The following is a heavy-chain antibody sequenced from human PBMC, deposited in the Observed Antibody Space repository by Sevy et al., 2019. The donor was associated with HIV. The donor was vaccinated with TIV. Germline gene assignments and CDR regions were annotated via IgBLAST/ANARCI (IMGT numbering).Heavy chain of an antibody. CDR1: GFTFDDYA. Sequence: GGSLRLSCAASGFTFDDYAMHWVRQAPGKGLEWVSGISWNSGGIGYADSVKGRFTISRDNAKNSLYLQMNSLRAEDTALYYCAKGMIVLVISGLGTNAFDIWGQGTMVTVSS. J-gene: IGHJ3*02. CDR3: AKGMIVLVISGLGTNAFDI. D-gene: IGHD3-22*01. CDR2: ISWNSGGI. V-gene: IGHV3-9*01.